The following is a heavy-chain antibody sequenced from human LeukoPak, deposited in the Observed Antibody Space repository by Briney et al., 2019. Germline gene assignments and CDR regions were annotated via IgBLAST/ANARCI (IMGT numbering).Heavy chain of an antibody. J-gene: IGHJ4*02. D-gene: IGHD1-26*01. CDR3: ARDLSATARAYDY. CDR1: GFILSDYN. Sequence: GGSLRLSCAASGFILSDYNMNWVRQASGKGLEWISFIAISGTYITYADSVKGRSTISRDNAKNSLYLQMNSLRAEDTAMYYCARDLSATARAYDYWGQGTLVTVSS. V-gene: IGHV3-21*01. CDR2: IAISGTYI.